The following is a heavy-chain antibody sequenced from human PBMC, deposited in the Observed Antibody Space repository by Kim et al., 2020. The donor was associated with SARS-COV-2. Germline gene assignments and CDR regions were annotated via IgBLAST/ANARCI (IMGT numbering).Heavy chain of an antibody. CDR2: ISWNSGSI. Sequence: GGSLRLSCAASGFTFDDYAMHWVRQAPGKGLEWVSGISWNSGSIGYADSVKGRFTISRDNAKNSLYLQMNSLRAEDTAFYYCAKDYYYDSSGYYRAGYYFDYWGQGTLVTVSS. CDR1: GFTFDDYA. CDR3: AKDYYYDSSGYYRAGYYFDY. V-gene: IGHV3-9*01. D-gene: IGHD3-22*01. J-gene: IGHJ4*02.